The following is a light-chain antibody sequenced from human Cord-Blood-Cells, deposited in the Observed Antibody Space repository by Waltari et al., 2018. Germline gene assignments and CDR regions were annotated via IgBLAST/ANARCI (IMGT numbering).Light chain of an antibody. J-gene: IGKJ2*01. CDR2: KAS. Sequence: DIQMTQSPSTLSASVGDRVTITCRASQSISSWLTGYQQKPRKAPKLLIYKASSLESRVPSRFGGSGSVTEFTLTISSLRPDDFATYYCQQYNSYKYTFGQGTKLEIK. V-gene: IGKV1-5*03. CDR1: QSISSW. CDR3: QQYNSYKYT.